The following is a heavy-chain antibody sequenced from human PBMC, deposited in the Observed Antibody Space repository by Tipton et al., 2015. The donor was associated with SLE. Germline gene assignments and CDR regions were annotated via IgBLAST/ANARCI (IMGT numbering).Heavy chain of an antibody. CDR1: EFTFSSYN. V-gene: IGHV4-34*01. CDR2: INHRGST. Sequence: LRLSCAASEFTFSSYNMNWVRQPPGKGLEWIGQINHRGSTNYNPSLKSRVTISIDTSKNQFSLKLSSVTAADTAVYYCAGVRKKGWGWFDPWGQGTLVTVSS. D-gene: IGHD3-16*01. CDR3: AGVRKKGWGWFDP. J-gene: IGHJ5*02.